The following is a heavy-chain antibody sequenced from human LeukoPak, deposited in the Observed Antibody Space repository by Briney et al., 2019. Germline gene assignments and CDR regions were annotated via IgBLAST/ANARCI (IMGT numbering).Heavy chain of an antibody. D-gene: IGHD6-6*01. CDR1: GYTFIAYY. CDR2: INPNSGGT. Sequence: ASVKVSCKASGYTFIAYYLHWVRQAPGQGLEWMGWINPNSGGTNYAQKFQGRVTMTRDTSISTAYMELSRLRSDDTAVYYCARGMAARPGRIFDYWGQGTLVTVSS. CDR3: ARGMAARPGRIFDY. J-gene: IGHJ4*02. V-gene: IGHV1-2*02.